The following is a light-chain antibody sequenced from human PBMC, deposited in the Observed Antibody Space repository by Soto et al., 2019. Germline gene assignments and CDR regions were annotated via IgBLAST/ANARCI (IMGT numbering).Light chain of an antibody. CDR3: TSYTSSSTPV. V-gene: IGLV2-14*01. CDR1: SSDVGGYNY. Sequence: QSALTQPASVSGSPGQAITISCTGTSSDVGGYNYVSWYQQHPGKAPKLMIYEVSNRPSGVSDRFSGSKSGNTASLTISGLQSEDAAHYYCTSYTSSSTPVFGTGTKLTVL. CDR2: EVS. J-gene: IGLJ1*01.